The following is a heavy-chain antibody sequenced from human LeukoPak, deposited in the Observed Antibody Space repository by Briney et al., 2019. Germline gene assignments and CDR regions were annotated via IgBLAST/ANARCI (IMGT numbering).Heavy chain of an antibody. J-gene: IGHJ4*02. D-gene: IGHD3-3*01. Sequence: SETLSLTCTVSGGSISSSSYYWGWIRQPPGKGLEWIGSTYYSGSTYYNPSLKSRVTISVDTSKNQFSLKLSSVTAADTAVYYCARGRGYDFWSGYSSFDYWGQGTLVTVSS. V-gene: IGHV4-39*01. CDR3: ARGRGYDFWSGYSSFDY. CDR1: GGSISSSSYY. CDR2: TYYSGST.